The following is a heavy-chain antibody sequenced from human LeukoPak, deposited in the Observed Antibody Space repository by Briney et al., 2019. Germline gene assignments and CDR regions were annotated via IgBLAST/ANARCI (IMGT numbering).Heavy chain of an antibody. V-gene: IGHV4-34*01. J-gene: IGHJ4*02. Sequence: SGTLSLTCAVYGGSFSGYYWSWIRQPPGKGLEWIGEINHSGSTNYNPSLKSRVTISVDTSKNQFSLKLSSVNAADTAVYYCARYVPVKTGTTRASFDYWGQGTLVTVSS. CDR1: GGSFSGYY. CDR3: ARYVPVKTGTTRASFDY. CDR2: INHSGST. D-gene: IGHD1-1*01.